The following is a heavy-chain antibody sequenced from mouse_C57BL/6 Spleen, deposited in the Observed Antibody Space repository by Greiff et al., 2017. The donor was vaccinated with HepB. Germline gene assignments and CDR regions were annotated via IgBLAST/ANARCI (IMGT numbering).Heavy chain of an antibody. CDR3: AREGKTGTDWFAY. V-gene: IGHV5-4*01. J-gene: IGHJ3*01. D-gene: IGHD4-1*01. Sequence: EVKLVESGGGLVKPGGSLKLSCAASGFTFSSYAMSWVRQTPEKRLEWVATISDGGSYTYYPDNVKGRFTISRDNAKNNLYLQMSHLKSEDTAMYDCAREGKTGTDWFAYWGQGTLVTVSA. CDR2: ISDGGSYT. CDR1: GFTFSSYA.